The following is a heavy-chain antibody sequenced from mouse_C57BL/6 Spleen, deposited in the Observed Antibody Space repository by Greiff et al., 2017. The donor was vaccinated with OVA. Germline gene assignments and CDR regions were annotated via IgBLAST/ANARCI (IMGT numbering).Heavy chain of an antibody. J-gene: IGHJ4*01. CDR3: ARPTTVVAHYYAMDY. Sequence: DVKLVESGGGLVKPGGSLKLSCAASGFTFSDYGMHWVRQAPEKGLEWVAYISSGSSTIYYADTVKGRFTISRDNAKNTLFLQMTSLRSEDTAMYYCARPTTVVAHYYAMDYWGQGTSVTVSS. CDR2: ISSGSSTI. V-gene: IGHV5-17*01. D-gene: IGHD1-1*01. CDR1: GFTFSDYG.